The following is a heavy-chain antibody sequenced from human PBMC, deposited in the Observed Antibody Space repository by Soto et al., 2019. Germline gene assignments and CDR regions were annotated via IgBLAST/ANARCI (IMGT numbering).Heavy chain of an antibody. D-gene: IGHD3-22*01. Sequence: QVQLVQSGAEVKKPGASVKVSCKSSGYRFTGVYMHWVRHAPGQGLEWMGWINPKSGDTRYAQKFQDWVTMTWDTSITTAYLELSRLRSDATAVYYCASGGDSGYSPHVFDYWGQGSLVNVSS. V-gene: IGHV1-2*04. CDR2: INPKSGDT. J-gene: IGHJ4*02. CDR3: ASGGDSGYSPHVFDY. CDR1: GYRFTGVY.